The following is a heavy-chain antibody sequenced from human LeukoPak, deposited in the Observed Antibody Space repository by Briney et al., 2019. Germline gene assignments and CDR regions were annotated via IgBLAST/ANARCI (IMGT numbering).Heavy chain of an antibody. CDR3: ASTRVIAVAGTDFWYFDL. D-gene: IGHD6-19*01. V-gene: IGHV4-59*01. J-gene: IGHJ2*01. CDR1: GGSISSYY. Sequence: SETLSLTCTASGGSISSYYWSWIRQPPGKGLEWIGYIYYSGSTNYNPSLMSRLTISVEPSKNQFSLKLSSVTAADTAVYYWASTRVIAVAGTDFWYFDLWGRGTLVTVSS. CDR2: IYYSGST.